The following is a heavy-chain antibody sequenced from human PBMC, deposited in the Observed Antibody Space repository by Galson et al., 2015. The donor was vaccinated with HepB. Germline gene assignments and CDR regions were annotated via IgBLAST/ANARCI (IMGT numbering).Heavy chain of an antibody. D-gene: IGHD5-12*01. V-gene: IGHV3-7*01. CDR3: ARDRIVATILEGGYYYYYYMDV. Sequence: SLRLSCAASGFTFSRNWMSWVRQAPGKGLEWVANIKQDGSEKYYVDSVKGRFTISRDNAKNSPYLQMNSLRVEDTAVYYCARDRIVATILEGGYYYYYYMDVWGKGTTVTVSS. CDR2: IKQDGSEK. J-gene: IGHJ6*03. CDR1: GFTFSRNW.